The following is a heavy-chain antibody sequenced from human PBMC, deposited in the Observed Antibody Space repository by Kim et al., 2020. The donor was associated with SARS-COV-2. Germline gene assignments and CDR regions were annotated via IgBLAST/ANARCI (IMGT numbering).Heavy chain of an antibody. Sequence: ASVKVSCKASGYTFTSYAMHWVRQAPGQRLEWMGWINAGNGNTKYSQKFQGRVTITRDTSASTAYMELSSLRSEDTAVYYCARDPITVTTDYYYGMDVWGQGTTVTVSS. CDR1: GYTFTSYA. V-gene: IGHV1-3*01. CDR3: ARDPITVTTDYYYGMDV. CDR2: INAGNGNT. D-gene: IGHD4-17*01. J-gene: IGHJ6*02.